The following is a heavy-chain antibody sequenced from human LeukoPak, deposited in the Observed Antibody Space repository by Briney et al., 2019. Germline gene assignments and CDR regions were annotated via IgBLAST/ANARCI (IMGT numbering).Heavy chain of an antibody. CDR3: ARDQEVAAAGIGY. CDR1: GFTFSSYS. Sequence: PGGSLRLSCAASGFTFSSYSMNWVRQAPGKGLEWVSSISSSSSYIYYADSVKGRFTISRDNAKNSLYLQMNSLRAEDTAVYYCARDQEVAAAGIGYWGQGTLVTVSS. D-gene: IGHD6-13*01. V-gene: IGHV3-21*01. CDR2: ISSSSSYI. J-gene: IGHJ4*02.